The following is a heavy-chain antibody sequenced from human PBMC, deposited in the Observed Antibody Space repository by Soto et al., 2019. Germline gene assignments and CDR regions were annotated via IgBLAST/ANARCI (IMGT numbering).Heavy chain of an antibody. D-gene: IGHD6-13*01. CDR2: IYYSGST. CDR3: ARLLAAGTEGWFDP. Sequence: PSETLSLTCTVSGGSISSYYWSWIRQPPGKGLEWIGYIYYSGSTNYNPSLKSRVTISVDTSKNQFSLKLSSVTAADTAVYYCARLLAAGTEGWFDPWGQGTLVTVSS. CDR1: GGSISSYY. J-gene: IGHJ5*02. V-gene: IGHV4-59*08.